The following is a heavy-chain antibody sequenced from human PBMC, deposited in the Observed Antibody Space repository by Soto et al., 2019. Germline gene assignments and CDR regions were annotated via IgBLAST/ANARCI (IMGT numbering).Heavy chain of an antibody. V-gene: IGHV3-48*02. CDR3: TKSADSAGWGVDF. D-gene: IGHD6-19*01. CDR2: ISPGGDRI. J-gene: IGHJ4*02. Sequence: EVQLVESGGGLVQPGGSLRLSCVASGFMFDSYAMNWVRQAPGKGLEWVSYISPGGDRIYYAESLKGRITISRDNARNSLSLQMSTLSDEDTAVYYCTKSADSAGWGVDFWGQGTLVTVSS. CDR1: GFMFDSYA.